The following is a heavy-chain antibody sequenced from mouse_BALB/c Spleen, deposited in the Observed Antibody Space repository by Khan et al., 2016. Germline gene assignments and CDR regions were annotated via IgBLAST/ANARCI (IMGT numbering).Heavy chain of an antibody. V-gene: IGHV1S81*02. Sequence: VQLQESGAELVKPGTSVRLSCKASGYTFTSYWMHWMKQRPGQGLEWIGEINPTYGRTDYNEKFKTKATLTVDKSSSTVYMQLSSLTSEDSAVYYCARTGARYDMDYWGQGTSVTVSS. CDR3: ARTGARYDMDY. CDR2: INPTYGRT. J-gene: IGHJ4*01. D-gene: IGHD3-1*01. CDR1: GYTFTSYW.